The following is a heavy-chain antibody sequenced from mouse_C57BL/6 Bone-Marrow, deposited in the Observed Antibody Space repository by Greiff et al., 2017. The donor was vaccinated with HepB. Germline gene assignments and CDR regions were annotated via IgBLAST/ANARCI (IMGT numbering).Heavy chain of an antibody. CDR1: GYTFTSYG. CDR2: IYPRSGNT. D-gene: IGHD1-1*01. CDR3: AIPSHYYGSSYDDY. Sequence: ESGAELARPGASVKLSCKASGYTFTSYGISWVKQRTGQGLEWIGEIYPRSGNTYYNEKFKGKATLTADKSSSTAYMELRSLTSEDSAVYFCAIPSHYYGSSYDDYWGQGTTLTVSS. V-gene: IGHV1-81*01. J-gene: IGHJ2*01.